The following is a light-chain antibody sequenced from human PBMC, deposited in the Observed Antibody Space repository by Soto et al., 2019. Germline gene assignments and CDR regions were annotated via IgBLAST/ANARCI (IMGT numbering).Light chain of an antibody. CDR1: NSNNGSNY. Sequence: QSVLTQPPSASGTPGQGVRISCSGSNSNNGSNYVYWYQQFPGTAPKLLISRDNQRPSGVPDRFSGSKSGTSASLAISGLRSEDEADYYCATWDDRLSGWVFGGGTKLTVL. CDR2: RDN. V-gene: IGLV1-47*01. J-gene: IGLJ3*02. CDR3: ATWDDRLSGWV.